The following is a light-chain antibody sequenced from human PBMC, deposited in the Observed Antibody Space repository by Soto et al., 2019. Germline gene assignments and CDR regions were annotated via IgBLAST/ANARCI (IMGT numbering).Light chain of an antibody. CDR1: QSVNSN. Sequence: EIVMTQSPATLSVSPGERATLSCRASQSVNSNYLAWYQQKPGQAPRLLIYGISKRATDIPDRFSGSGSGTEFNLTSSSLQPEDFATYDCQQHGQWPITFGQGTRLEIK. V-gene: IGKV3D-15*01. CDR3: QQHGQWPIT. J-gene: IGKJ5*01. CDR2: GIS.